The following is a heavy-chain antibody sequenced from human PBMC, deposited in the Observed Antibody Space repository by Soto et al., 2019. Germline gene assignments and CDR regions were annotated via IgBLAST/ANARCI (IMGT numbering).Heavy chain of an antibody. CDR2: INAGNGNT. CDR1: GYTFTSYA. D-gene: IGHD5-12*01. CDR3: ARDLNIVATEDYSGMDV. J-gene: IGHJ6*02. V-gene: IGHV1-3*01. Sequence: ASVEVSCKASGYTFTSYAMHWVRQAPGQRLEWMGWINAGNGNTKYSQKFQGRVTITRDTSASTAYMELSSLRSEDTAVYYCARDLNIVATEDYSGMDVCGQGTTVTVSS.